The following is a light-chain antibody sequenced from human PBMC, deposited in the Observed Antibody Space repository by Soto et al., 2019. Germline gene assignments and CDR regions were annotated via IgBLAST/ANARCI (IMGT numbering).Light chain of an antibody. V-gene: IGKV4-1*01. Sequence: DIVMTQSPDSLAVSLGERATINCKSSQSVLYSSNNKKYSAWYQQKPGQPPKLLIYWASTRESGVPDRFSGSGSGTDFTLTISSLQAEDVAVYYCQQYYTTPWTLGQGTKVEIK. CDR1: QSVLYSSNNKKY. J-gene: IGKJ1*01. CDR2: WAS. CDR3: QQYYTTPWT.